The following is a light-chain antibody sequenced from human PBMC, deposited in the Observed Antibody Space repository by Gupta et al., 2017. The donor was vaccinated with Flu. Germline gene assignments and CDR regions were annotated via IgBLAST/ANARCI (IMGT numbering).Light chain of an antibody. V-gene: IGKV3-20*01. CDR1: QSVSSSY. Sequence: DTVLTLSPGTLSLSPGERATLSCRASQSVSSSYLAWYQQKPGQAPRLLIYAASSRATGIPDRFSGSGSGTDFTLTISRLEPEDFAVYYCQQYGNSPITFGQGTRLEIK. CDR3: QQYGNSPIT. J-gene: IGKJ5*01. CDR2: AAS.